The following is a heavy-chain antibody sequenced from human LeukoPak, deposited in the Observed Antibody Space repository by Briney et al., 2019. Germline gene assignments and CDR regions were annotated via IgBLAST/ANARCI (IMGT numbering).Heavy chain of an antibody. J-gene: IGHJ3*02. CDR3: ARGSEMSDAFDI. CDR1: GGSISGYY. Sequence: SETLSLTCTVSGGSISGYYWSWIRQPAGKGLEWIGRIFSSGNTNYNPSLKSRVSMSVDTSKNQVSLELSSVTAADTAVYYCARGSEMSDAFDIWGQGTMVTVSS. D-gene: IGHD6-19*01. CDR2: IFSSGNT. V-gene: IGHV4-4*07.